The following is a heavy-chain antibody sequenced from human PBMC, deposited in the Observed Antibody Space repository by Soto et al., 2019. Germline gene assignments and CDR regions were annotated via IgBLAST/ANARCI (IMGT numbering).Heavy chain of an antibody. CDR2: VSGGGDGI. J-gene: IGHJ6*02. CDR3: AKDVVEVLPYSSMDA. V-gene: IGHV3-23*01. Sequence: EAQILESGGDLVRPGGSLRLSCSVSGFSFSDYAMNWVRQAPGKGLEWVSAVSGGGDGIFYADSVKGRFSISRDNSKNTVYLQMNNLRVEDTAAYYCAKDVVEVLPYSSMDAWGRGTTVSVSS. D-gene: IGHD2-15*01. CDR1: GFSFSDYA.